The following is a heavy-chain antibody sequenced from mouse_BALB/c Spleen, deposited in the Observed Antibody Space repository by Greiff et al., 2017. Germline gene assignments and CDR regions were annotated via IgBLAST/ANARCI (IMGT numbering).Heavy chain of an antibody. CDR2: IYPGDGDT. J-gene: IGHJ4*01. D-gene: IGHD1-1*02. CDR1: GYTFTSYW. CDR3: ARGVVGKDAMDD. Sequence: VQLQQSGAELARPGASVKLSCKASGYTFTSYWMQWVKQRPGQGLEWIGAIYPGDGDTRYTQKFKGKATLTADKSSSTAYMQLSSLASEDSAVYYCARGVVGKDAMDDWGQGTSVTVSS. V-gene: IGHV1-87*01.